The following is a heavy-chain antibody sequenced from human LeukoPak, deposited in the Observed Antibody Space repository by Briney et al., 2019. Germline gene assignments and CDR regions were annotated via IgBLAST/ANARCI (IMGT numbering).Heavy chain of an antibody. V-gene: IGHV3-74*01. Sequence: GGSLRLSCAASAFTFSDYWMHWVRQAPGKGLVWVSRISRDESSTNYADSVKGRFTISRDNAKGTLYFQMNSLRPEDTAVYYCARDLGNLINAYDIWGQGTMVTVSS. J-gene: IGHJ3*02. CDR3: ARDLGNLINAYDI. CDR1: AFTFSDYW. D-gene: IGHD1-26*01. CDR2: ISRDESST.